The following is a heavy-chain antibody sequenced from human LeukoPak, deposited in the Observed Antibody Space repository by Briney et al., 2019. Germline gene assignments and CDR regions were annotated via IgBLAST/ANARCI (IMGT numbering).Heavy chain of an antibody. CDR2: TYYRSKWYN. J-gene: IGHJ3*02. Sequence: SETLSLTCAISVDSVSSNNAAWNWIRQSPSRGLEWLGRTYYRSKWYNDYAVSVKSRITVNPNTCKNQFSLQFNSVTPEDTAMYYCAGFKASGSYTAFDIWGQGTMVTVSS. CDR1: VDSVSSNNAA. CDR3: AGFKASGSYTAFDI. V-gene: IGHV6-1*01. D-gene: IGHD1-26*01.